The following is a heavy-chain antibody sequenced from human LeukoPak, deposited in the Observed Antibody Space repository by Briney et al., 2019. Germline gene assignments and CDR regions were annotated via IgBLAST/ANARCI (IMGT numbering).Heavy chain of an antibody. CDR2: INPNSGGT. CDR3: ARGNIVVVPAAMLLGWFDP. D-gene: IGHD2-2*01. J-gene: IGHJ5*02. Sequence: SVKVSFKTSGYTFTCYYMHLVRQAPGQGLELIVWINPNSGGTKYAQKFQGRVNMTRDTSISTAYMELSRLRSDDTAVYYCARGNIVVVPAAMLLGWFDPWGQGTLVTVSS. CDR1: GYTFTCYY. V-gene: IGHV1-2*02.